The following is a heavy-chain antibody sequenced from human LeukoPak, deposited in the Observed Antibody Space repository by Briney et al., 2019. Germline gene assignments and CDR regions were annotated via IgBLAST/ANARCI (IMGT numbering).Heavy chain of an antibody. D-gene: IGHD6-19*01. CDR3: ARHGWYSSGWYDY. CDR2: INHVGST. J-gene: IGHJ4*02. Sequence: SETLSLTCIVSGYSISSGYYWGWIRQPPGKGLEWIGSINHVGSTYYNPSLSLKSRVTISVDTSKNYFSLKLSSVTAADTAVYYCARHGWYSSGWYDYWGQGTLVTVSS. CDR1: GYSISSGYY. V-gene: IGHV4-38-2*02.